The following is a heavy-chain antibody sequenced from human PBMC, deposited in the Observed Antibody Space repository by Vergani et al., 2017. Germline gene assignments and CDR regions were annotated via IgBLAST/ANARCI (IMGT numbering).Heavy chain of an antibody. J-gene: IGHJ4*02. CDR2: ISGRGGST. CDR3: ARGTSCPDY. V-gene: IGHV3-23*01. CDR1: GFTFSSYA. D-gene: IGHD2-2*01. Sequence: EVQLLESGGGLVQPGGSLRLSCAASGFTFSSYAMSWVRQAPGKGLEGVSAISGRGGSTYYADSVKGRFTISRDNSKSTLYLQMNSLRAEDPAVYYCARGTSCPDYWGQGTLVTVSS.